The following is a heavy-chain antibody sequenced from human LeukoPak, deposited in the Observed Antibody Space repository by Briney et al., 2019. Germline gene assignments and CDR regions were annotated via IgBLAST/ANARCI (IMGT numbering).Heavy chain of an antibody. V-gene: IGHV1-18*01. CDR3: ARGADCSGDSCYGY. CDR1: GYTFTSYG. CDR2: ISGNNGDT. J-gene: IGHJ4*02. Sequence: ASVKVSCKASGYTFTSYGISWVRQAPGQGLEWMGRISGNNGDTKYAQNPQGRVTMTTDTSTSTGYMELRSLRSDDTAVYYCARGADCSGDSCYGYWGQGTLVTVSS. D-gene: IGHD2-15*01.